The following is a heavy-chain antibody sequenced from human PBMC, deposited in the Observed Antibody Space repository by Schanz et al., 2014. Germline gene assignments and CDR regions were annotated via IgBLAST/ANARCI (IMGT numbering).Heavy chain of an antibody. J-gene: IGHJ4*02. CDR1: GFTFSSYA. CDR2: ISSGGNP. D-gene: IGHD6-13*01. CDR3: VSQTGSPNY. Sequence: EVHLLDSGGGLVQPGGSLRLSCAASGFTFSSYAMSWVRQAPGKGLEWVSSISSGGNPYYANSVKGRFGISRDNSENTLYLQMNTLRAEDTAVYFCVSQTGSPNYWGQGTLVTVSS. V-gene: IGHV3-23*01.